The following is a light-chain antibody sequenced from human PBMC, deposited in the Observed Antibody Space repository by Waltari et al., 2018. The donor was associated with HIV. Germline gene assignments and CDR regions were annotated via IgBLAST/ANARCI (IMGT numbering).Light chain of an antibody. V-gene: IGLV1-47*01. CDR3: AAWDDTLTVV. J-gene: IGLJ2*01. Sequence: QSVLTQPPSASGTPGQSVTLSCSGTSSHIGTNYVYWYQQFPGTAPKLLIYRNNKRPSGVPDRFSGSKSGTSASLDISGLRSDDEAEYYCAAWDDTLTVVFGGGTKLTVL. CDR2: RNN. CDR1: SSHIGTNY.